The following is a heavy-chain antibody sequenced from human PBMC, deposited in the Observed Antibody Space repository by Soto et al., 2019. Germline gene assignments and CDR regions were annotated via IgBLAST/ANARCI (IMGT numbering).Heavy chain of an antibody. CDR1: GGSIRSYY. Sequence: PLETLSLTCTVSGGSIRSYYWSWIRQPPGKGLEWIGYIYYSGSTNYNPSLKSRVTISVDTSKNQFSLKLSSVTAADTAVYYCAGAGNYCGGDCYPPKLGFDPWGQGTLVTVSS. V-gene: IGHV4-59*01. CDR3: AGAGNYCGGDCYPPKLGFDP. CDR2: IYYSGST. J-gene: IGHJ5*02. D-gene: IGHD2-21*02.